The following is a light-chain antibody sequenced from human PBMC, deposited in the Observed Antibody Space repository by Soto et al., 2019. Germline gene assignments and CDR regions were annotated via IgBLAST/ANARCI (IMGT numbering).Light chain of an antibody. CDR2: GAS. J-gene: IGKJ5*01. CDR1: QPISNY. CDR3: QQTHAVPLT. Sequence: DVQMTQSPSSLSASVGDRVPITCRASQPISNYLNWYQQKAGEAPKVLIFGASSLQSGVPSKFSGSGYGTDFTLIINNLHPDDFATYYCQQTHAVPLTFGQGTRL. V-gene: IGKV1-39*01.